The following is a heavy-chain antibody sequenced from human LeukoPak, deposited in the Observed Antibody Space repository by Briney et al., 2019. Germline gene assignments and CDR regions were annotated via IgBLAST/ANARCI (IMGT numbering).Heavy chain of an antibody. J-gene: IGHJ4*02. V-gene: IGHV3-30*02. D-gene: IGHD6-13*01. CDR2: IRYDGSNK. CDR1: GFTFSSYG. Sequence: PGGSLRLSSAASGFTFSSYGMHWVRQAPGKGLEWVAFIRYDGSNKYYADSVKGRFTISRDNSKNTLYLQMNSLRAEDTAVYYCAKDSIAAAGSFDYWGQGTLVTVSS. CDR3: AKDSIAAAGSFDY.